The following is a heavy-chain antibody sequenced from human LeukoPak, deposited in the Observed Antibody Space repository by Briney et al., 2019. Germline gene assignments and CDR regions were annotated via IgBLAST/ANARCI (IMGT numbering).Heavy chain of an antibody. CDR1: GFTFSDYY. Sequence: GGSLRLSCVASGFTFSDYYMDWVRQAPGKGLEWVSVIYSGGSTYYADSVKGRFTISRDNSKNTLYLQMNSLRAEDTAVYYCARADVDGDLYFDYWGQGTLVTVSS. CDR2: IYSGGST. D-gene: IGHD4-17*01. V-gene: IGHV3-53*01. J-gene: IGHJ4*02. CDR3: ARADVDGDLYFDY.